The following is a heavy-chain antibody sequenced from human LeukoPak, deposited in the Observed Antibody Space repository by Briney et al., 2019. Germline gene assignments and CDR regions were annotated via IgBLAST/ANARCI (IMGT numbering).Heavy chain of an antibody. D-gene: IGHD3-22*01. CDR2: IYYSGST. CDR3: ARISYYDSSGYLDY. CDR1: GGSISSSSYY. V-gene: IGHV4-39*07. J-gene: IGHJ4*02. Sequence: SETLSLTCTVSGGSISSSSYYWGWVRQPPGKGLEWIGSIYYSGSTYYNPSLKSRVTISVDTSKNQFSLKLSSVTAADTAVYYCARISYYDSSGYLDYWGQGTLVTVSS.